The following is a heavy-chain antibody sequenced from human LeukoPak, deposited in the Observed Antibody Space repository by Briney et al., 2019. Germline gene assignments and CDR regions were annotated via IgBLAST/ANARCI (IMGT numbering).Heavy chain of an antibody. Sequence: ASVKVSCKASGYTFTSYGISWVRQAPGQGLEWMGWISAYNGNTNYAQKLQGRVTMTTDTSTSTAYMELRSLRSDDTAVYYCASSLVRRGCSYGYLDYWGQGTLVTVSS. CDR3: ASSLVRRGCSYGYLDY. CDR2: ISAYNGNT. J-gene: IGHJ4*02. D-gene: IGHD5-18*01. CDR1: GYTFTSYG. V-gene: IGHV1-18*01.